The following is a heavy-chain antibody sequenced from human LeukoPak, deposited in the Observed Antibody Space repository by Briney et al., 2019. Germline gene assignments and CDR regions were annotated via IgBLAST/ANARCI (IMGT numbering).Heavy chain of an antibody. Sequence: GGSLRLSCVASGFTFKSHNMNWVRQAPGKGLEWVSFTSGDSKVIYYADSVKGRFTISRDNAKNSLYLQMNSLRADDTAVYYCGRDGGVAYGLDVWGQGTTVTVSS. CDR1: GFTFKSHN. V-gene: IGHV3-48*01. J-gene: IGHJ6*02. CDR3: GRDGGVAYGLDV. CDR2: TSGDSKVI. D-gene: IGHD3-3*01.